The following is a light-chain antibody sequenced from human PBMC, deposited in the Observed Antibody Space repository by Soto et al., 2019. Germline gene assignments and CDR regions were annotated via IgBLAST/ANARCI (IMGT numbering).Light chain of an antibody. V-gene: IGKV1-39*01. Sequence: DSQMTQSPSSLSASVGDRVTITCRASQSISSYLNWYQQKPGKAPKLLIYAASSLQSGVPSSFSGSGSGTDFTLTISSLQPEYFATYYCQQSYSTLMYTFGQGTKVDIK. CDR1: QSISSY. CDR2: AAS. J-gene: IGKJ2*01. CDR3: QQSYSTLMYT.